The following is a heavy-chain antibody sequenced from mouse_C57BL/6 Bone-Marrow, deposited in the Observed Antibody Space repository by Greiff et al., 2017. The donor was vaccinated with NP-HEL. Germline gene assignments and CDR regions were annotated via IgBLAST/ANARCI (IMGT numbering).Heavy chain of an antibody. CDR2: IDPENGDT. V-gene: IGHV14-4*01. Sequence: EVQRVESGAELVRPGASVKLSCTASGFNIKDDYMHWVKQRPEQGLEWIGWIDPENGDTEYASKFQGKATITADTSSNTAYLQLSSLTSEDTAVYYCTTDGSSSYYFDYWGQGTTLTVSS. J-gene: IGHJ2*01. D-gene: IGHD1-1*01. CDR3: TTDGSSSYYFDY. CDR1: GFNIKDDY.